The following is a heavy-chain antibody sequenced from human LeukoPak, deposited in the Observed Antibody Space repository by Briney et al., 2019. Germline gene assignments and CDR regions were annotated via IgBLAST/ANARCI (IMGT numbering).Heavy chain of an antibody. CDR2: FYYSGST. J-gene: IGHJ4*02. D-gene: IGHD6-13*01. V-gene: IGHV4-39*07. Sequence: SETLSLTCTVSGGSISSSSYYWGWIRQPPGKGLERIGSFYYSGSTYYNPSLKSRVVISVDTSKNQFSLKMSSVTAADTAVYYCARTGYSSSYYKFRFDYWGQGTLVTVSS. CDR3: ARTGYSSSYYKFRFDY. CDR1: GGSISSSSYY.